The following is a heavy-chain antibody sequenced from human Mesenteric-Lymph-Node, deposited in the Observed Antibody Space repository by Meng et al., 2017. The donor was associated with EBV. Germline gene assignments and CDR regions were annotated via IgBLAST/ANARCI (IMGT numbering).Heavy chain of an antibody. V-gene: IGHV1-69*17. J-gene: IGHJ4*02. Sequence: QGEFVQSGAGGKKPGSSVKVSCKGSGDSFNNYGISWVRQAPGQGLEWMGDITPVFGIANYAESFQGRVTISADTSTRTTYMDLSSLRSDDTAVYYCVRDLWLRIGECVWGQGTLVTVSS. CDR2: ITPVFGIA. D-gene: IGHD5-12*01. CDR3: VRDLWLRIGECV. CDR1: GDSFNNYG.